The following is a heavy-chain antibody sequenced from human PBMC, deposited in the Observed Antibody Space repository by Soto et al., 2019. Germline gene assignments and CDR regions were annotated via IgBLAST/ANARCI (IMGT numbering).Heavy chain of an antibody. J-gene: IGHJ4*02. CDR3: ARDPPEFNSWLDY. CDR2: TYYRSKWKY. V-gene: IGHV6-1*01. Sequence: QTLSLTCAMSGYSVSNNGATWNWIRQSPSRGLEWLGRTYYRSKWKYDYAISVKSRISINPDTSKNQFSLQLNSVTPEDTAVYYCARDPPEFNSWLDYWGQGTVVTVSS. CDR1: GYSVSNNGAT. D-gene: IGHD3-10*01.